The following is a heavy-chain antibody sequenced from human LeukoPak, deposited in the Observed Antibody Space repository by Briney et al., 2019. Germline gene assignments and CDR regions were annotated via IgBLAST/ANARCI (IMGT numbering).Heavy chain of an antibody. D-gene: IGHD3-3*01. V-gene: IGHV4-4*07. CDR2: IYTSGST. Sequence: SETLSLTCTVSGGSISSYYWSWIRQPAGEGLEWIGRIYTSGSTNYNPSLKSRVTMSVDTSKNQFSLKLSSVTAADTAVYYCARDRGEPYDFWSGYPINWFDPWGQGTLVTVSS. CDR1: GGSISSYY. J-gene: IGHJ5*02. CDR3: ARDRGEPYDFWSGYPINWFDP.